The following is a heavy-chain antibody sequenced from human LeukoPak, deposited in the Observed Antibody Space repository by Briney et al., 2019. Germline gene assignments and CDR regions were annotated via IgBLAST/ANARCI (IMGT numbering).Heavy chain of an antibody. CDR3: AAMTSVTTGDY. CDR1: GFPFSSYG. D-gene: IGHD4-11*01. V-gene: IGHV3-30*02. CDR2: IPYDGSDK. J-gene: IGHJ4*02. Sequence: GGSLRLSCAASGFPFSSYGMHWVRQAPGKGLEWVAFIPYDGSDKFYADSVKGRFTISGDNSKNTLYLQKNSLRAEDTAVYYCAAMTSVTTGDYWGQGTLVTVSS.